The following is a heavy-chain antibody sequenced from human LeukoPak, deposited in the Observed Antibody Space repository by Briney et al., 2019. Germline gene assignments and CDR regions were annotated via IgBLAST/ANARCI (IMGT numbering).Heavy chain of an antibody. CDR3: ARDAYYDSSGYFDY. Sequence: GGSLRLSCAASGFTFSSYSMNWARQAPGKGLEWVSSISSSSSYIYYADSVKGRFTISRDNAKNSLYLQVNSLRAEDTAVYYCARDAYYDSSGYFDYWGQGTLVTVSS. D-gene: IGHD3-22*01. CDR2: ISSSSSYI. J-gene: IGHJ4*02. CDR1: GFTFSSYS. V-gene: IGHV3-21*01.